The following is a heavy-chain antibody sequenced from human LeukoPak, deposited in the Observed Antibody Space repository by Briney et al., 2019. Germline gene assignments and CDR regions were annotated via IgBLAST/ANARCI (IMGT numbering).Heavy chain of an antibody. CDR1: GFSFGDHA. CDR2: FRSKAYHGTA. J-gene: IGHJ6*01. V-gene: IGHV3-49*04. CDR3: AREPIHLWLYDRMD. Sequence: PGRSLRLSCTTFGFSFGDHAMGWVRQAPGKGLEWVGFFRSKAYHGTAEYATSVKGRFTISRHDPRTISYLQVDSLRSEDTGDYLCAREPIHLWLYDRMD. D-gene: IGHD5-18*01.